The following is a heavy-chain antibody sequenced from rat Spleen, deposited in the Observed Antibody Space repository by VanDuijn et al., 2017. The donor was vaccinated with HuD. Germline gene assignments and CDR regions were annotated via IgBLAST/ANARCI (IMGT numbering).Heavy chain of an antibody. CDR2: ISPSGSIS. D-gene: IGHD1-4*01. Sequence: EVQLVESDGGLVQPGRSLKLSCAASGFTFSNYGMHWIRQAPTKGLEWVASISPSGSISNYRNSLKGRFPISRDKAENILYLQIDSLRSEDTATYYCATAGTRVSRFAYWGQGTLVTVSS. J-gene: IGHJ3*01. CDR3: ATAGTRVSRFAY. V-gene: IGHV5-19*01. CDR1: GFTFSNYG.